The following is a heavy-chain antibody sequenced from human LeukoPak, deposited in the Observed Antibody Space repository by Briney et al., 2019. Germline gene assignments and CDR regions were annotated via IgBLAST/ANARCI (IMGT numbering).Heavy chain of an antibody. V-gene: IGHV4-31*03. CDR1: GGSISSGGYY. CDR2: IYYSGST. CDR3: ARSGRYCSGGSCYFVQPDDAFDF. J-gene: IGHJ3*01. D-gene: IGHD2-15*01. Sequence: SETLSLTCTVSGGSISSGGYYWSWIRQHPGKGLEWIGYIYYSGSTYYNPSLKSRVTISVDTSKNQFSLKLSSVTAADTAVYYCARSGRYCSGGSCYFVQPDDAFDFWGQGTMVTVSS.